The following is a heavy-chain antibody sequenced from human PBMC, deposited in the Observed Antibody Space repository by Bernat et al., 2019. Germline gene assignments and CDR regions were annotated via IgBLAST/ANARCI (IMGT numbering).Heavy chain of an antibody. D-gene: IGHD3-3*01. Sequence: EVQLVESGGGLVKPGGSLRLSCAASGFTFSSYSMNWVRQAPGKGLEWVSSISSSSSYIYYADSVKGRFTISRDNAKNSLYLQMNSLRAEDTAVYYCAGVGITKYQWGMDVWGQGTTVTVSS. CDR2: ISSSSSYI. CDR3: AGVGITKYQWGMDV. V-gene: IGHV3-21*01. CDR1: GFTFSSYS. J-gene: IGHJ6*02.